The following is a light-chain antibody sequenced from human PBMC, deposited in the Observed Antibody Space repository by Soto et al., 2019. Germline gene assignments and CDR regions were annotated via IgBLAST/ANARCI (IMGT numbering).Light chain of an antibody. Sequence: EIVLTQTPTTLSLSPRERATLSCRVSQGIGANLAWYQQKPGQAPRLLIYHASTRATGIPARFSGSGSGTEFTLTISSLQSEDFAVYYCQQYDNWPPITFGQGTRLEIK. V-gene: IGKV3-15*01. CDR2: HAS. CDR1: QGIGAN. CDR3: QQYDNWPPIT. J-gene: IGKJ5*01.